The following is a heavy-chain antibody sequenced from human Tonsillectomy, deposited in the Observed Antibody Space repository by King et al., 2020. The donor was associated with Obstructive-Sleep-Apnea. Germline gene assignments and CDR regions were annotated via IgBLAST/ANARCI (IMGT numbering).Heavy chain of an antibody. D-gene: IGHD3-9*01. V-gene: IGHV4-59*01. Sequence: QLQESGPGLVKPSETLSLTCTVSGGSISSYYGSWIRQPPGKGLEWIWDIYYSGSTNYNPSPHSRVTGSLDTSRNQFSLKLSSVTAADTAVYYCARTARSYDILTGPYYFDYWGQGTLVTVSS. J-gene: IGHJ4*01. CDR2: IYYSGST. CDR3: ARTARSYDILTGPYYFDY. CDR1: GGSISSYY.